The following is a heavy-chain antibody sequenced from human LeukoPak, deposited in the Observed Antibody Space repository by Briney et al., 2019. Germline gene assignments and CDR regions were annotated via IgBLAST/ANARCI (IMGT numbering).Heavy chain of an antibody. J-gene: IGHJ4*02. CDR1: GFTFSSYG. D-gene: IGHD2-21*01. CDR2: IRYDGSNK. V-gene: IGHV3-30*02. CDR3: AKDLGLLPDY. Sequence: GGSLRLSCAASGFTFSSYGMHWVRQAPGKGLEWVSLIRYDGSNKYYADSVKGRFTISRDNSKNALNLQMNSLRVEDTAVYYCAKDLGLLPDYWGQGTLVTVSS.